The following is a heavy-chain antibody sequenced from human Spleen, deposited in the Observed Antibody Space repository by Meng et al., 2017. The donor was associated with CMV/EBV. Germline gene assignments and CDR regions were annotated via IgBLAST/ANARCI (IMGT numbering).Heavy chain of an antibody. CDR2: ISSSSSNI. CDR1: GFTFSSYT. D-gene: IGHD3-10*01. CDR3: ARDLKMVRGLSYYYYGMDV. J-gene: IGHJ6*02. V-gene: IGHV3-21*01. Sequence: GGSLRLSCAASGFTFSSYTMNWVRQAPGKGLEWVSSISSSSSNIYYADSMKGRFTIARDNAKNSLYLQMNSLRAEDTAVYYCARDLKMVRGLSYYYYGMDVWGQGTTGTVSS.